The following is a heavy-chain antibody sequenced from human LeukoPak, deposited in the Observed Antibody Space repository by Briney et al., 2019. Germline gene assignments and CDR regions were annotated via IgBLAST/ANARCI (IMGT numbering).Heavy chain of an antibody. V-gene: IGHV4-38-2*02. J-gene: IGHJ4*02. CDR1: GYSITSGYY. Sequence: SETLSLTCTVSGYSITSGYYWGWIRQPPGKGLEWTGSIYHSGSTYYNPSLKSRVTISVDTSKNQFSLKLSSVTAADTAVYYCAREAKQQLVRNIDYWGQGTLVTVSS. CDR2: IYHSGST. D-gene: IGHD6-13*01. CDR3: AREAKQQLVRNIDY.